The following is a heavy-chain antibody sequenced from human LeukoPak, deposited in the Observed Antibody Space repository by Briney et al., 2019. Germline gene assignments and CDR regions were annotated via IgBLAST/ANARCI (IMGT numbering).Heavy chain of an antibody. CDR1: GGSISSYY. D-gene: IGHD5-18*01. V-gene: IGHV4-59*01. Sequence: SETLSLTCTVSGGSISSYYWSWIRQPPGKGLEWIGYIYYSGSTNYNPSLKSRVTISVDTSKNQFSLKLSSVTAADTAVYYCARFGAAMDLFDYWGQGTLVTVSS. J-gene: IGHJ4*02. CDR3: ARFGAAMDLFDY. CDR2: IYYSGST.